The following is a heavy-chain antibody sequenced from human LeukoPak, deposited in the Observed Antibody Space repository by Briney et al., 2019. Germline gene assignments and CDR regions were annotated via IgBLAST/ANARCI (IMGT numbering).Heavy chain of an antibody. CDR3: ARALRGYSGYDRGYYFDY. D-gene: IGHD5-12*01. CDR2: IYYSGST. Sequence: SETLSLTCTVSGGSISSYYWSWIWQPPGKGLEWIGYIYYSGSTDYNPSLKSRVTISVDTSKNQFSLKLSSVTAADTAVYYCARALRGYSGYDRGYYFDYWGQGTLVTVSS. J-gene: IGHJ4*02. CDR1: GGSISSYY. V-gene: IGHV4-59*01.